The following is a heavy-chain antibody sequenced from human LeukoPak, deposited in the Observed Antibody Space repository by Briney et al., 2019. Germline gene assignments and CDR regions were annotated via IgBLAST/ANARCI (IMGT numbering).Heavy chain of an antibody. J-gene: IGHJ4*02. CDR1: VYTFTGYY. V-gene: IGHV1-2*02. CDR2: INSNGGAT. CDR3: ARDQSTGGGF. Sequence: ASVKVSCKGFVYTFTGYYIHWVRQAPGQGLEWMGWINSNGGATNYAQKFQGRATMTRDTSISTAYMELTRLTSDDTAVYYCARDQSTGGGFWGQGTLVTVSS. D-gene: IGHD7-27*01.